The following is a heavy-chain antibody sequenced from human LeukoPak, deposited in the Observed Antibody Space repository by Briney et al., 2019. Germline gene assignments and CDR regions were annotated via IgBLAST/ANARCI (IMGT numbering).Heavy chain of an antibody. Sequence: GGSLRLSCAASGFTFSSYAMNWVRQAPGKGLEWVSSISGSGGTTYYADSVKGRFTISRDNAKNSLYLQMDSLRAEDTALYYCARGSSGYSYVWYYYYYMDVWGKGTTVTVSS. V-gene: IGHV3-23*01. CDR2: ISGSGGTT. J-gene: IGHJ6*03. CDR1: GFTFSSYA. D-gene: IGHD5-18*01. CDR3: ARGSSGYSYVWYYYYYMDV.